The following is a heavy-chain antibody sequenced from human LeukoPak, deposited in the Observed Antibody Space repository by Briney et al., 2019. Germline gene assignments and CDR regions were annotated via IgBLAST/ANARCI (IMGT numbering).Heavy chain of an antibody. Sequence: ASLKVSCKASGNTFTGYYMHWVRQAPGQGLEWMGWINPNSGGTNYAQKFQGRVTMTRDTSISTAYMELSRLRSDDTAVYYCAREDPIVGASFDYWGQGTLVTDSS. J-gene: IGHJ4*02. CDR3: AREDPIVGASFDY. CDR1: GNTFTGYY. CDR2: INPNSGGT. D-gene: IGHD1-26*01. V-gene: IGHV1-2*02.